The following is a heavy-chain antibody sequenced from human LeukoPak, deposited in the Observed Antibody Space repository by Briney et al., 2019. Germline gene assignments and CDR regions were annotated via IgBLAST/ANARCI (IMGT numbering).Heavy chain of an antibody. CDR1: GFTFSSYA. Sequence: GGSLRLSCAASGFTFSSYAMSWVRQAPGKGLEWVSAISGSGGSTYYADSVKGRFTISRDNSKNTLYLQMNSLRSEDTAVYYCARGNSRITMVRGKYYYYGMDIWGQGTTVTVSS. J-gene: IGHJ6*02. CDR2: ISGSGGST. D-gene: IGHD3-10*01. V-gene: IGHV3-23*01. CDR3: ARGNSRITMVRGKYYYYGMDI.